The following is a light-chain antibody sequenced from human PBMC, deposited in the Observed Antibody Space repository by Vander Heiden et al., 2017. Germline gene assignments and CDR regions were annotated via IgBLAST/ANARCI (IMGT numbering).Light chain of an antibody. J-gene: IGLJ2*01. CDR1: CSDVGGYNY. CDR3: SSYTSSNGMV. CDR2: EVS. V-gene: IGLV2-14*01. Sequence: QSALTQPASVSGSPGQSITISCTATCSDVGGYNYVPWYQQHPGKAPKLMIYEVSNRPSGVSNRFSGSKSGNTASLTISGLQSEDEADYYCSSYTSSNGMVFGGGTKLTVL.